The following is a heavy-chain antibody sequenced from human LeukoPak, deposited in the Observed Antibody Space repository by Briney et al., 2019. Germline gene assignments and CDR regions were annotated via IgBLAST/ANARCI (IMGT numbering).Heavy chain of an antibody. J-gene: IGHJ4*02. V-gene: IGHV4-61*02. CDR3: ARALGYCSGGSCLIFDY. Sequence: PSETLSLTCTVSGGSISSGSYYWSWIRQPARKGLEWIGRIYTSGSTNYNPSLKSRVTISVDTSKNQFSLKLSSVTVADTAVYYCARALGYCSGGSCLIFDYWGQGTLVTVSS. CDR2: IYTSGST. D-gene: IGHD2-15*01. CDR1: GGSISSGSYY.